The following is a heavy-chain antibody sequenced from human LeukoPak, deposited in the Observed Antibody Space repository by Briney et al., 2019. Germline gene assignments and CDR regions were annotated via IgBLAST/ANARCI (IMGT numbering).Heavy chain of an antibody. CDR3: AKDPYDSSGSSHFDY. J-gene: IGHJ4*02. CDR1: GFTFSSYG. Sequence: GGSLRLSCAASGFTFSSYGMHWVRQAPGKGLEWVAFIRHDGSNKYYADSVKGRFTISRDNSKNTLYLQMNSLRAEDTAVYYCAKDPYDSSGSSHFDYWGQGTLVTVCS. CDR2: IRHDGSNK. V-gene: IGHV3-30*02. D-gene: IGHD3-22*01.